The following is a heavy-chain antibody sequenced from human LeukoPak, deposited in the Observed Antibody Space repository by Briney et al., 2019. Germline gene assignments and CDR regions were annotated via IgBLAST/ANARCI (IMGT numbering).Heavy chain of an antibody. CDR2: IRKKPNSYTT. Sequence: GGSLRLSCAASGFTFSDHFMDWVRQAPGKGLEWVGRIRKKPNSYTTEYAASVKGRFTISRDDSKNSLYLQMNSLEAEDAGVYYCARVSAITGATDALDFWGQGAMVTVSS. CDR1: GFTFSDHF. J-gene: IGHJ3*01. CDR3: ARVSAITGATDALDF. D-gene: IGHD1-20*01. V-gene: IGHV3-72*01.